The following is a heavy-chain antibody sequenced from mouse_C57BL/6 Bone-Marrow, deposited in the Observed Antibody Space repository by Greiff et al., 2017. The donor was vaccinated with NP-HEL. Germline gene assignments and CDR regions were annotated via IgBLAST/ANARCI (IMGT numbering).Heavy chain of an antibody. J-gene: IGHJ4*01. Sequence: EVQLQQSGPELVKPGASVKIPCKASGYTFTDYNMDWVKQSHGKSLEWIGDINPNNGGTIYNQKFKGKATLTVDKSSSTAYMELRSLTSEDTAVYYCARVRTCSITTVVAEDYAMDYWGQGTSVTVSS. D-gene: IGHD1-1*01. CDR2: INPNNGGT. V-gene: IGHV1-18*01. CDR3: ARVRTCSITTVVAEDYAMDY. CDR1: GYTFTDYN.